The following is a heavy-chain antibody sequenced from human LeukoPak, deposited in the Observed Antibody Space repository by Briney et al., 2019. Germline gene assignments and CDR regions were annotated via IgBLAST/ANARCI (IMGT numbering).Heavy chain of an antibody. CDR1: GGSFRGYY. J-gene: IGHJ4*02. CDR2: INHSGST. CDR3: ARGRAYCSSTSCYNGTFDY. D-gene: IGHD2-2*02. Sequence: SETLSLTCAVYGGSFRGYYWSWIRQPPGKGLEWIGEINHSGSTNYNPSLKSRVTISVDTSKNQFSLKLSSVTAADTAVYYCARGRAYCSSTSCYNGTFDYWGQGTLVTVSS. V-gene: IGHV4-34*01.